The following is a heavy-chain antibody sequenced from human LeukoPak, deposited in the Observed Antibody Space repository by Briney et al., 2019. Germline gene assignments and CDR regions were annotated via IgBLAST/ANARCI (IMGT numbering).Heavy chain of an antibody. V-gene: IGHV3-11*01. J-gene: IGHJ4*02. D-gene: IGHD3-10*01. CDR1: GFTFSDYY. CDR3: ARVPRSYPFDY. Sequence: GGSLRLSCAASGFTFSDYYMSWIRQAPGKGLEWVSYISSSGSTIYYADSVKGRFTISRDNAKNSLYLQINSLRAEDTAVYYCARVPRSYPFDYWGQGTLVTVSS. CDR2: ISSSGSTI.